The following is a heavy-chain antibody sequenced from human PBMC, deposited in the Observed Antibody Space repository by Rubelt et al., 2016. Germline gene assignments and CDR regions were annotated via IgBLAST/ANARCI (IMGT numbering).Heavy chain of an antibody. D-gene: IGHD4-23*01. J-gene: IGHJ4*02. CDR2: IEHSESYT. CDR3: ARQGDDYGSNGPLDY. Sequence: EVQLVQSGAEVKKPGESLRISCKGSGYSFTSYWISWVHQMPGKGLEWMGRIEHSESYTNYSPPLHGYVTCPADKASSTAYLQWSSLKASDTAMYYCARQGDDYGSNGPLDYWGQGTLVTVSS. CDR1: GYSFTSYW. V-gene: IGHV5-10-1*03.